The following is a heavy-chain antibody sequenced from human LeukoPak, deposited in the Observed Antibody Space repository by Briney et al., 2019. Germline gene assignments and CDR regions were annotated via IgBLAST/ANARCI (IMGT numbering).Heavy chain of an antibody. CDR2: IRYDGGNNK. CDR3: AKSLFTSATGTGRAFHI. Sequence: GGSLRLSCAASGFTFSAYGMHWVRQAPGKGLEWVAFIRYDGGNNKVYADSLRGRFTISGDNSKNTLYLQMNGLRAEDTAIFYCAKSLFTSATGTGRAFHIWGQGTRVTVSS. D-gene: IGHD1-1*01. V-gene: IGHV3-30*02. J-gene: IGHJ3*02. CDR1: GFTFSAYG.